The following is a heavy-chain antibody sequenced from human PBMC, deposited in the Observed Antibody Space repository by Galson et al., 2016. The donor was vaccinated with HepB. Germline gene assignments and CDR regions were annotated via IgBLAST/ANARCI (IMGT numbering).Heavy chain of an antibody. V-gene: IGHV4-34*01. CDR3: ARGSFKGRGGFDY. J-gene: IGHJ4*02. CDR2: IXXRGXT. D-gene: IGHD3-10*01. Sequence: LSLTCAVYGGSFAGSXWSWIXXLPXXXLEXXXEIXXRGXTXYIPXLKSRVTISIDTSKNQFSLRLTTMTVADSAVYYCARGSFKGRGGFDYWGQGTLVTVSS. CDR1: GGSFAGSX.